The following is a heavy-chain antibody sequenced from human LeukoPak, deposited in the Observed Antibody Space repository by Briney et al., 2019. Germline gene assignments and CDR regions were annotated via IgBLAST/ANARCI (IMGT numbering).Heavy chain of an antibody. V-gene: IGHV3-48*04. CDR1: GFTFSSYS. CDR3: ARGDYYGSESNWFGP. D-gene: IGHD3-10*01. J-gene: IGHJ5*02. CDR2: ISSSSSTI. Sequence: PGGSLRLSCAASGFTFSSYSMNWVRQAPGKGLEWVSYISSSSSTIYYADSVKGRFTISRDNAKNSLYLQMNSLRAEDTAVYYCARGDYYGSESNWFGPWGQGTLVTVSS.